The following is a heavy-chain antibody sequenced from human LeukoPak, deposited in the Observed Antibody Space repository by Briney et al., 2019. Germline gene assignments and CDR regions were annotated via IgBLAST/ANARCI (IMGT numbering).Heavy chain of an antibody. J-gene: IGHJ3*02. V-gene: IGHV3-9*01. CDR3: AKAIRAFWSGYYDAFDI. D-gene: IGHD3-3*01. Sequence: GGSLRLSCAASGFTFDDFAMHWVRQAPGKGLEWVSGISWNGGTRGYADSVKGRFTISRDNAKNSLYLQMNSLRAEDTALYYCAKAIRAFWSGYYDAFDIWGQGTMVTVSS. CDR2: ISWNGGTR. CDR1: GFTFDDFA.